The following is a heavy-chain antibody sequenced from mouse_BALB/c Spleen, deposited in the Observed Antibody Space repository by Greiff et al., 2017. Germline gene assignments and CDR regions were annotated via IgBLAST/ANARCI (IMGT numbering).Heavy chain of an antibody. D-gene: IGHD4-1*01. CDR1: GFTFSSYG. J-gene: IGHJ4*01. Sequence: EVQLVESGGGLVQPGGSLKLSCAASGFTFSSYGMSWVRQTPDKRLELVATINSNGGSTYYPDSVKGRFTISRDNAKNTLYLQMSSLKSEDTAMYYCARSLNWVYYYAMDYWGQGTSVTVSS. V-gene: IGHV5-6-3*01. CDR3: ARSLNWVYYYAMDY. CDR2: INSNGGST.